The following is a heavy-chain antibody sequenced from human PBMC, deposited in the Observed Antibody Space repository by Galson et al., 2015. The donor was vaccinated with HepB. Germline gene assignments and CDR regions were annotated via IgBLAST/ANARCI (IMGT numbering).Heavy chain of an antibody. V-gene: IGHV3-15*01. Sequence: SLRLSCAASGFTFSNDWMSWVRQAPGKGLEWVGRIKSKTDGGTTDYAVPVKGRFTTSRDGSKNTLYLQMNSLKTEDTAVYYCTTGSMIVVVTTTDYWGQGTLVTVSS. CDR3: TTGSMIVVVTTTDY. CDR2: IKSKTDGGTT. D-gene: IGHD3-22*01. J-gene: IGHJ4*02. CDR1: GFTFSNDW.